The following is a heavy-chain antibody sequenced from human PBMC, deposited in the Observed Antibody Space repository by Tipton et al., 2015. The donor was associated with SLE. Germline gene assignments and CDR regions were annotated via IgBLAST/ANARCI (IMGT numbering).Heavy chain of an antibody. J-gene: IGHJ3*02. CDR2: ISWNRGAI. CDR3: VKSQARAASGPDDSFHI. V-gene: IGHV3-9*01. CDR1: GFTFNDYA. D-gene: IGHD6-13*01. Sequence: SLRLSCAASGFTFNDYAMHWVRQAPGKGLEWVSGISWNRGAIGYADSVKGRFTISRDNAKNSLYLQMSSLRTEDTALYYCVKSQARAASGPDDSFHIWGQGTMVTVSS.